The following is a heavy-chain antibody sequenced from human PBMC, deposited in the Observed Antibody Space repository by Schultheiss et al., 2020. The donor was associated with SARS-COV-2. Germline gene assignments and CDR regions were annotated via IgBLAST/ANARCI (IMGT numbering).Heavy chain of an antibody. J-gene: IGHJ6*02. CDR1: GFTFSSYG. Sequence: GGSLRLSCAASGFTFSSYGMHWVRQAPGKGLEWVAVISYDGSNKYYADSVKGRFTISRDNSKNTLYLQMNSLRAEDTAVYYCARDRDYGDYEPRDYYYYGMDVWGQGTTVTVSS. CDR3: ARDRDYGDYEPRDYYYYGMDV. D-gene: IGHD4-17*01. V-gene: IGHV3-30*03. CDR2: ISYDGSNK.